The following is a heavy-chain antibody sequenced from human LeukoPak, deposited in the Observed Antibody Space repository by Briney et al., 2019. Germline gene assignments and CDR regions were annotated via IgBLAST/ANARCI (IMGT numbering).Heavy chain of an antibody. J-gene: IGHJ4*02. V-gene: IGHV3-48*03. Sequence: GGSLRLSCEGSGFRFSSFEMNWVRQTPGKGLEWISYINHSGSTKYYADSVKGRFTVSRDNAKNSLYLQMTSLRPDHSGIYFCARDITILTGYLYDYWGQGNLVTVSS. D-gene: IGHD3-9*01. CDR1: GFRFSSFE. CDR2: INHSGSTK. CDR3: ARDITILTGYLYDY.